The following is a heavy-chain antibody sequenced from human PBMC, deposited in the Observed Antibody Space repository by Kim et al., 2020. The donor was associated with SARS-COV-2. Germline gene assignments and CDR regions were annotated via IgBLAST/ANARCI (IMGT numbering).Heavy chain of an antibody. CDR2: GDT. Sequence: GDTQYADFVKGRFTVSRDASKNTVYLHMNTLGAEDTAVYYCATLPWQARGYWGQGTLVIVSS. V-gene: IGHV3-23*01. CDR3: ATLPWQARGY. J-gene: IGHJ4*02. D-gene: IGHD3-10*01.